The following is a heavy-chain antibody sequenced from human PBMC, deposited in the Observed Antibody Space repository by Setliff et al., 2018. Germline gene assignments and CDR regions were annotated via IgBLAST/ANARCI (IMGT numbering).Heavy chain of an antibody. CDR1: GFLFRSYE. CDR3: ARDKDPWRWFGESSLGY. Sequence: PGGSLRLSCAASGFLFRSYEMNWVRQAPGKGLEWVSYISSSGSTIYYADSAKGRFTISRDNAKNSLYLQMNSLRAEDTAVYYCARDKDPWRWFGESSLGYWGQGTLVTVSS. CDR2: ISSSGSTI. D-gene: IGHD3-10*01. V-gene: IGHV3-48*03. J-gene: IGHJ4*02.